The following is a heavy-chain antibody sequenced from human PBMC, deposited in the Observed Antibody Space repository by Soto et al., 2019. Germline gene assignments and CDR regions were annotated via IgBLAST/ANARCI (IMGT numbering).Heavy chain of an antibody. CDR1: GYTFTSYY. D-gene: IGHD6-13*01. J-gene: IGHJ6*02. CDR2: INPSGGST. Sequence: ASVKVSCKASGYTFTSYYMHWVRQASGQGLEWMGIINPSGGSTSYAQKFQGRVTMTRDTSTSTVYMELSSLRSEDTAVYYCARDLLIAAAIYGMDVWGQGTTVTVSS. V-gene: IGHV1-46*01. CDR3: ARDLLIAAAIYGMDV.